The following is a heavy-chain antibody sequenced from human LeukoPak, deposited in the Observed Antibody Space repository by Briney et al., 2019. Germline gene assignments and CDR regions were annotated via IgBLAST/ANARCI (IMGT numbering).Heavy chain of an antibody. Sequence: GASVKVSCKASGGTFISYAISWVRQAPGQGREWMGRIIPIFGTANYAQKFQGRVTITTDESTSTAYMELSSLRSEDTAVYYCASRGVAARKDFDYWGQGTLVTVSS. V-gene: IGHV1-69*05. CDR2: IIPIFGTA. CDR1: GGTFISYA. J-gene: IGHJ4*02. CDR3: ASRGVAARKDFDY. D-gene: IGHD2-15*01.